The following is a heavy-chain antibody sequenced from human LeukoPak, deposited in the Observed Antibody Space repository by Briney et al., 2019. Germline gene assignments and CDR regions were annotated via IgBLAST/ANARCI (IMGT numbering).Heavy chain of an antibody. D-gene: IGHD2-15*01. CDR2: ISAGADST. CDR1: AFTFSSYA. J-gene: IGHJ5*02. Sequence: GGSLRLSCAASAFTFSSYAMSWVRQAPGKGLEWVSAISAGADSTYYADSVQGRFTISRDNSKNTLFLQMSGLRAEDTAVYFCEWWAYGDYDAWGQGTLVTVSS. CDR3: EWWAYGDYDA. V-gene: IGHV3-23*01.